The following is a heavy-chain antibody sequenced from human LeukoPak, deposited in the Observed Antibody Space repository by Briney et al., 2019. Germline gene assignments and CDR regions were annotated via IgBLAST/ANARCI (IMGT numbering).Heavy chain of an antibody. D-gene: IGHD3-22*01. Sequence: GGSLRLSCAASGFTFSNYGMSWVRQAPGKGLEWVSTISGSGGNTYYADSVKGRFTISKDNSKNTLYLQMNSLRAEDTAVYYCARGRGVVTSAFDIWGQGTMVTVSS. CDR1: GFTFSNYG. CDR2: ISGSGGNT. CDR3: ARGRGVVTSAFDI. V-gene: IGHV3-23*01. J-gene: IGHJ3*02.